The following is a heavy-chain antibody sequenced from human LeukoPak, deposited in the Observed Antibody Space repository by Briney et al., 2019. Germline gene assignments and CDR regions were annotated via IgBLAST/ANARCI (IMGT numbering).Heavy chain of an antibody. CDR1: GYSISSGYY. J-gene: IGHJ4*02. Sequence: SETLSLTCTVSGYSISSGYYWGWIRQPPGKGLEWIGSIYHSGSTYYNPSLKSRVTISVDTSKNQFSLKLNSVTAADTAVYYCARITFDRLYYFDYWGQGTLVTVSS. V-gene: IGHV4-38-2*02. D-gene: IGHD3-16*01. CDR3: ARITFDRLYYFDY. CDR2: IYHSGST.